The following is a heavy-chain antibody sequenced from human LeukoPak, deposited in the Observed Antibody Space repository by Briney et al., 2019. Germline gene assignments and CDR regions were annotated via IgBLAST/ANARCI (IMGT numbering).Heavy chain of an antibody. CDR3: ARESGYGDYTMKDAFDI. Sequence: KPSETLSLTCTVSGGSISSYYWSWIRQPPGKGLEWIGYIYYSGSTNYNPSLKSRVTISVDTSKNQFSLKLSSVTAADTAVYYCARESGYGDYTMKDAFDIWGQGTMVTVSS. CDR1: GGSISSYY. D-gene: IGHD4-17*01. CDR2: IYYSGST. V-gene: IGHV4-59*08. J-gene: IGHJ3*02.